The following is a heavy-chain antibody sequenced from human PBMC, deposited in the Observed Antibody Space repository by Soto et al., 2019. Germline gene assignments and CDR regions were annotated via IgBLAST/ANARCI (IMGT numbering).Heavy chain of an antibody. Sequence: QVPLVQSGAEVKKPGSSVKVSCKASGGTFSSYAISWVRQAPGQGLEWMGGIIPIFGTANYAQKFQGRVTITADESTSTAYMELSSLRSEDTAVYYCARVDRLYDFWSGYPYGMDVWGQGTTVTVSS. D-gene: IGHD3-3*01. J-gene: IGHJ6*02. V-gene: IGHV1-69*01. CDR3: ARVDRLYDFWSGYPYGMDV. CDR1: GGTFSSYA. CDR2: IIPIFGTA.